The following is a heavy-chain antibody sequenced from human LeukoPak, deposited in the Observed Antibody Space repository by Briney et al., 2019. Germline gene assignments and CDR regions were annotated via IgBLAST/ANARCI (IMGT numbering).Heavy chain of an antibody. V-gene: IGHV5-51*01. CDR3: ARHAAYSSSPQSPSWYFDL. CDR1: GYSFTSYW. CDR2: IYPGDSDT. Sequence: GESLKISCKGSGYSFTSYWIGWVRQMPGKGLEWMGIIYPGDSDTRYSPSFQGQVTISADKSISTAYLQWSSLKASDTAMYYCARHAAYSSSPQSPSWYFDLWGRGTLVTVSS. J-gene: IGHJ2*01. D-gene: IGHD6-13*01.